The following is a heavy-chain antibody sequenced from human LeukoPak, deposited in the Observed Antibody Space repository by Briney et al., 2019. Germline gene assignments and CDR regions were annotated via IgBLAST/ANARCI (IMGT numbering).Heavy chain of an antibody. Sequence: ASVKVSCKASGGNFRNHVISWVRQAPGQGLEWMGRLTPISGTPNYALRFQGRVTFTTDDSASTAYMEVSSLRYEDTAIYYCASELGSTGSSVFWGQGTLVTVSS. V-gene: IGHV1-69*05. D-gene: IGHD1-1*01. CDR1: GGNFRNHV. J-gene: IGHJ4*02. CDR3: ASELGSTGSSVF. CDR2: LTPISGTP.